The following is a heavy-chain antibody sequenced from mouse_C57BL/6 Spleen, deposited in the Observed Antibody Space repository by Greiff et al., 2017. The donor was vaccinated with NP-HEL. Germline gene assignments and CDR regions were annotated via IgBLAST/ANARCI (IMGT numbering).Heavy chain of an antibody. V-gene: IGHV3-6*01. CDR1: GYSITSGYY. CDR3: ARGGITTVVATESSYFDY. CDR2: ISYDGSN. D-gene: IGHD1-1*01. Sequence: EVQRVESGPGLVKPSQSLSLTCSVTGYSITSGYYWNWIRQFPGNKLEWMGYISYDGSNNYNPSLKNRISITRDTSKNQFFLKLNSVTTEDTATYYCARGGITTVVATESSYFDYWGQGTTLTVSS. J-gene: IGHJ2*01.